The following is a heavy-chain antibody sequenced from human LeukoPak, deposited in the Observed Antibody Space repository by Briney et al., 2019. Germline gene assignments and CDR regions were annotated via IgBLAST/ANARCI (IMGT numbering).Heavy chain of an antibody. CDR2: ISYDGSNK. J-gene: IGHJ6*02. CDR3: ARDVSVSGMDV. CDR1: GFTFSSYA. Sequence: PGGSLRLSCAASGFTFSSYAMHWVRQAPGKGLEWVAVISYDGSNKYYADSVKGRFTISRDNPKKSVYLQMNSLRAEDTAIYYCARDVSVSGMDVWGQGTTVTVSS. D-gene: IGHD5/OR15-5a*01. V-gene: IGHV3-30-3*01.